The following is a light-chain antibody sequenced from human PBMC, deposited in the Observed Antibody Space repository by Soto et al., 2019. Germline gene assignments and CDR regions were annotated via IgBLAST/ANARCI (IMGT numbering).Light chain of an antibody. CDR2: HAS. CDR1: QSISSSS. CDR3: QQYGDSLLT. Sequence: ENVLTQSPGTLSLSPGERATLSCRASQSISSSSLAWYHQKPGQTTRLLIYHASNRDTGIPDRFSGSGSGTDLTLTISRLEPEDFAVYYCQQYGDSLLTFGGGTKVEIK. V-gene: IGKV3-20*01. J-gene: IGKJ4*01.